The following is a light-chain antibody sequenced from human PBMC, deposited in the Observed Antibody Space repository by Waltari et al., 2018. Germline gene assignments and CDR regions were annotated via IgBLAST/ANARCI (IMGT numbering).Light chain of an antibody. J-gene: IGKJ4*02. CDR2: GAS. CDR3: QQYNNWPLT. V-gene: IGKV3-15*01. Sequence: EIVMTQSPATLSVSPGERATLSCRARQSVSSNLAWYQKKPGQAPRLLIYGASTRATGIPARFSGSGSGTEFSLTISSLQSEDFAVYYCQQYNNWPLTFGGGTKVEIK. CDR1: QSVSSN.